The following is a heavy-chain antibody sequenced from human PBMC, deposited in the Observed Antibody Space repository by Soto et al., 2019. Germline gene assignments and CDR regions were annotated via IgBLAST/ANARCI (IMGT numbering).Heavy chain of an antibody. J-gene: IGHJ4*02. CDR2: ISYDGSNK. CDR1: GFTFSSYA. Sequence: QVQLVESGGGVVQPGRSLRLSCAASGFTFSSYAMHWVRQAPGKGLEWVAVISYDGSNKYYADSVKGRFTISRDNSKNTLYLQMNSLRAEDTAVYCCARDRAVGATLDYWGQGTLVTVSS. D-gene: IGHD1-26*01. CDR3: ARDRAVGATLDY. V-gene: IGHV3-30-3*01.